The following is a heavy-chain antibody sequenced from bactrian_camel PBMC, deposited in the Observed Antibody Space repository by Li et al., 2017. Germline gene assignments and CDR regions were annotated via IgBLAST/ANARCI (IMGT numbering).Heavy chain of an antibody. CDR1: GFTFSNYA. CDR2: INYSGGST. J-gene: IGHJ4*01. D-gene: IGHD2*01. Sequence: DVQLVESGGELVQPGGSLRLSCAASGFTFSNYAMSWVRQAPGKGLEWVSAINYSGGSTFYLGSVKGRFTISRDNAKNTVYLQLNSLKTEDMAMYYCAKDIRAKTPSLGTYYTCRGYLGDPGHRL. V-gene: IGHV3S40*01.